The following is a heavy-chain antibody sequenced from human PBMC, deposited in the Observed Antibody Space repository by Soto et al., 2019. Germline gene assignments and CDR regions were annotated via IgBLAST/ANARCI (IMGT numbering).Heavy chain of an antibody. CDR2: INPSGGST. D-gene: IGHD3-22*01. CDR3: ARSPYSSGYYYAIDY. Sequence: ASVKVACKASGYTLIMYYIHWMRQAPGQGLEWMGLINPSGGSTTYAQKFQGRATMTRDTSTSTVYMDLSSLRSEDSAVYYCARSPYSSGYYYAIDYWGQGTQVTVSS. CDR1: GYTLIMYY. J-gene: IGHJ4*02. V-gene: IGHV1-46*01.